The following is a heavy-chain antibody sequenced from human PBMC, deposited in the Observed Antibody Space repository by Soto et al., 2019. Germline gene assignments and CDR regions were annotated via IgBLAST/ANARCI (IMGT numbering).Heavy chain of an antibody. V-gene: IGHV1-69*13. D-gene: IGHD6-13*01. Sequence: VASVKVSCKASGGTFSSYAISWVRQAPGQGLEWMGGIIPIFGTANYAQKFQGRVTITADESTSTAYMELSSLRSEDTAVYYCARGTYSSPGNFDYWGQGTLVTVSS. J-gene: IGHJ4*02. CDR2: IIPIFGTA. CDR3: ARGTYSSPGNFDY. CDR1: GGTFSSYA.